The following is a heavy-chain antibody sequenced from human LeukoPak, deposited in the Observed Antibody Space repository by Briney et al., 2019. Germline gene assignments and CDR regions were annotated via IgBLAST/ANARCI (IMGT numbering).Heavy chain of an antibody. CDR3: ARGGTMVRGVITRFDY. D-gene: IGHD3-10*01. Sequence: SETLSLTCTVTGGSISSYYWTWLRQPPGKGLAWIGYIYYSGSTNYNPSLKSRVTIYVDTSKSQFSLKLSSLTAADTAVYYCARGGTMVRGVITRFDYWGQGTLVTVSS. J-gene: IGHJ4*02. CDR1: GGSISSYY. CDR2: IYYSGST. V-gene: IGHV4-59*01.